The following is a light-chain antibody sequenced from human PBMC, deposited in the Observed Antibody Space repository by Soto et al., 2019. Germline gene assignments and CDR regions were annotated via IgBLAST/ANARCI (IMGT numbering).Light chain of an antibody. CDR2: DAS. Sequence: EIVLTQSPATLSLSPGERATLSCRASQSVSSYLAWYQQKPGQAPRLLIYDASNRATGIPARFSGSGSGTDFTLTISSLEPEDFAVYYCQQRSNWPPTFGGGTGGYQ. V-gene: IGKV3-11*01. J-gene: IGKJ4*01. CDR1: QSVSSY. CDR3: QQRSNWPPT.